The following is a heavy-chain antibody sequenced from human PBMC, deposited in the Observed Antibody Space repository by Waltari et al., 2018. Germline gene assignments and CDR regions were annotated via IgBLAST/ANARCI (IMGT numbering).Heavy chain of an antibody. D-gene: IGHD6-13*01. Sequence: QVQLQESGPGLVKPSQTLSLTCTVSGGSISSGGYYWSWIRQHPGKGLEWIGYIYYSGSTYYTPSLKSRVTISVDTSKNQFSLKLSSVTAADTAVYYCARAPRGSSSKYFQHWGQGTLVTVSS. CDR2: IYYSGST. CDR1: GGSISSGGYY. CDR3: ARAPRGSSSKYFQH. J-gene: IGHJ1*01. V-gene: IGHV4-31*03.